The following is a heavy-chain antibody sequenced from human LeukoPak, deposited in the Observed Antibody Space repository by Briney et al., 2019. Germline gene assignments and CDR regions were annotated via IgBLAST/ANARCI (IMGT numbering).Heavy chain of an antibody. CDR2: IYYSGST. V-gene: IGHV4-39*01. D-gene: IGHD6-19*01. CDR3: ASPGYSSGWYGY. CDR1: GGSISSSSYY. J-gene: IGHJ4*02. Sequence: PSETLSLTCTVSGGSISSSSYYWGWIRQPPGKGLEWIGSIYYSGSTYYNPSLKSRVTISVDTSKNQFSLKLSSVTAADTAVYYCASPGYSSGWYGYWGQGTLVTVSS.